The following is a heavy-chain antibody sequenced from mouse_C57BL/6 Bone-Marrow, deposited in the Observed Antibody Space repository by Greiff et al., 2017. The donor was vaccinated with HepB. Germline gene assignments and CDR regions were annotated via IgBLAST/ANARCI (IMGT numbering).Heavy chain of an antibody. CDR1: GFTFSSYG. CDR3: ARHYYGSSYRYFDV. V-gene: IGHV5-6*01. CDR2: ISSGGSYT. D-gene: IGHD1-1*01. J-gene: IGHJ1*03. Sequence: EVQGVESGGDLVKPGGSLKLSCAASGFTFSSYGMSWVRQTPDKRLEWVATISSGGSYTYYPDSVKGRFTISRDNAKNPLYLQMSSLKSEDTAMYYCARHYYGSSYRYFDVWGTGTTVTVSS.